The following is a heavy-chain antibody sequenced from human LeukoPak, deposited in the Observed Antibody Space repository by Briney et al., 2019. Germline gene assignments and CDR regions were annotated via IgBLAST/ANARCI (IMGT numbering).Heavy chain of an antibody. J-gene: IGHJ4*02. V-gene: IGHV3-48*04. D-gene: IGHD6-19*01. CDR2: ISSSSNTI. CDR1: GFTFSSYS. Sequence: VQPGGSLRLSCAASGFTFSSYSMNWVRQAPGKGLEWVSYISSSSNTIYYADSVKGRFTISRDNAKNSLYLQMNSLRAEDTAIYYCAIRKGQCFDYWGQGTLVTVSS. CDR3: AIRKGQCFDY.